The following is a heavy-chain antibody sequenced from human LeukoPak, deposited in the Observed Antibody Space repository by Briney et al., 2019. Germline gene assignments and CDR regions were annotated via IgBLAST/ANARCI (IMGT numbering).Heavy chain of an antibody. CDR1: GGSISSGGYY. CDR3: ARAYSNYGSWYFDY. Sequence: PSETLSLTCTVSGGSISSGGYYWSWIRQPPGKGLEWIGYIYHSGSTYYNPSLKSRVTISVDTSKNQFSLKLSSVTAADTAVYYCARAYSNYGSWYFDYWGQGTLVTVSS. V-gene: IGHV4-61*08. CDR2: IYHSGST. D-gene: IGHD4-11*01. J-gene: IGHJ4*02.